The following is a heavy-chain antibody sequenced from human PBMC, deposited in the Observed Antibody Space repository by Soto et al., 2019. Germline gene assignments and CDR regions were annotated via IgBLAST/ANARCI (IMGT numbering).Heavy chain of an antibody. Sequence: GGSLRLSCAASGFTFSGSAMHWVRQASGKGLEWVGRIRSKANSYATAYAASVKGRFTISRDDSKNTAYLQMNSLKTEDTAVYYCIRNKTIFGVFIPGNNNGRDFGGQGTTVTVS. J-gene: IGHJ6*02. V-gene: IGHV3-73*01. CDR2: IRSKANSYAT. D-gene: IGHD3-3*01. CDR3: IRNKTIFGVFIPGNNNGRDF. CDR1: GFTFSGSA.